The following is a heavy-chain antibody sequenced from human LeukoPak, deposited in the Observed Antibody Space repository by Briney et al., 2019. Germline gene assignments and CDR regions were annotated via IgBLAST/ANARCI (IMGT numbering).Heavy chain of an antibody. CDR3: TRGSPAMVTMDV. V-gene: IGHV1-46*02. CDR2: INTGSGST. J-gene: IGHJ6*04. CDR1: GYNFNNYY. Sequence: GASVKVSCKASGYNFNNYYMHWVRQAPGQGLEWMGIINTGSGSTNYAQRFQGRVTLTRDTSTRTVYMELTSLRSDDTGVFYCTRGSPAMVTMDVWGTGTTVTVSS. D-gene: IGHD5-18*01.